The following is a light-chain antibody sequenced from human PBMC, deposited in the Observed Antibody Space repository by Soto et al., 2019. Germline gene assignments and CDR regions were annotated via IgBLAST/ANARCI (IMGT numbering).Light chain of an antibody. CDR1: SSDVGADNY. Sequence: QSVLTQPASVSGSPGQSVTISCTGTSSDVGADNYVSWYQHHPCKAHKLMIYDLNNRLSGISDRFSGSKSVTTASLTISGIQAEDEAADYCLTYATGITWVFGGGTNVSVL. CDR2: DLN. J-gene: IGLJ3*02. CDR3: LTYATGITWV. V-gene: IGLV2-14*01.